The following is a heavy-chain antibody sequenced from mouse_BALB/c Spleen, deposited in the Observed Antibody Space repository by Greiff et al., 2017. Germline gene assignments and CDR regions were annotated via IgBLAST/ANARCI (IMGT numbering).Heavy chain of an antibody. J-gene: IGHJ4*01. Sequence: QVQLQQSGPELVRPGVSVKISCKGSGYTFTDYAMHWVKQSHAKSLEWIGVISTYYGNTNYNQKFKGKATMTVDKSSSTAYMELARLTSEDSAIYYCARQGVWSNYYAMDYWGQGTSVTVSS. CDR1: GYTFTDYA. CDR2: ISTYYGNT. D-gene: IGHD2-10*02. CDR3: ARQGVWSNYYAMDY. V-gene: IGHV1-67*01.